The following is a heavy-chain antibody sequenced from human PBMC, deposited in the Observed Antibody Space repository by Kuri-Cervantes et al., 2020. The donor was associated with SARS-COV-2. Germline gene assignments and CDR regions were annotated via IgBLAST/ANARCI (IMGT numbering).Heavy chain of an antibody. D-gene: IGHD3-22*01. CDR2: ISSSSSDI. J-gene: IGHJ3*02. CDR3: ARECGRYYDSSGYYYPKADAFDI. V-gene: IGHV3-21*01. Sequence: GGSLRLSCAASGFTFSNYNMNWVRQAPGKGLEWVSSISSSSSDIYYADSVKGRFTISRDNAKNSLYLQMNSLRAEDTAVYYCARECGRYYDSSGYYYPKADAFDIWGQGTMVTVSS. CDR1: GFTFSNYN.